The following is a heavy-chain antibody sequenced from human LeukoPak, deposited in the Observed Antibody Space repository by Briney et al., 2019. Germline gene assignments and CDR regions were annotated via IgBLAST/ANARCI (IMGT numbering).Heavy chain of an antibody. D-gene: IGHD3-9*01. CDR2: ISYDGSNK. V-gene: IGHV3-30*04. CDR3: ARAPPGRYFDWLLSEAGLDY. CDR1: GFTFSSYA. Sequence: GGSLRLSCAASGFTFSSYAMHWVRQAPGKGLEWVAVISYDGSNKYYADSVKGRFTISRDNSKNTLYLQMNSLRAEDTAVYYCARAPPGRYFDWLLSEAGLDYWGQGTLVTVSS. J-gene: IGHJ4*02.